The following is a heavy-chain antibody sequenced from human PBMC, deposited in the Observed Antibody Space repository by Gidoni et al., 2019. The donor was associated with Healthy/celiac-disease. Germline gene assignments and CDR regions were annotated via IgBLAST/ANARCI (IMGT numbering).Heavy chain of an antibody. CDR2: IRGRGGST. J-gene: IGHJ4*02. D-gene: IGHD1-26*01. V-gene: IGHV3-23*01. CDR3: AKDRVRGGSYARGDY. Sequence: EVQLLESGGGLVQPGGSLRLSCAASGFTFSSYAMSWVRQSPGKGLEWVSAIRGRGGSTYYADSVKGRFTISRDNSKNTLYLQMNSLRAEDTAVYYCAKDRVRGGSYARGDYWGQGTLVTVSS. CDR1: GFTFSSYA.